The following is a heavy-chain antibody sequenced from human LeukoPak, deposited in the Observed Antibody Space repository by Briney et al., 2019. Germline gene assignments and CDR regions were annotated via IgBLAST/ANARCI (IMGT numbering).Heavy chain of an antibody. CDR1: GGSISSSSYY. Sequence: SETLSLTCTVSGGSISSSSYYWGWIRQPPGKGLEWIGSIYYSGNTHYNPSLKSRVTISVDTSKNQFSLKLSSVTATDTAVYYCARRLRLGSYFDYWGQGTLVTVSS. CDR3: ARRLRLGSYFDY. V-gene: IGHV4-39*07. D-gene: IGHD3-10*01. CDR2: IYYSGNT. J-gene: IGHJ4*02.